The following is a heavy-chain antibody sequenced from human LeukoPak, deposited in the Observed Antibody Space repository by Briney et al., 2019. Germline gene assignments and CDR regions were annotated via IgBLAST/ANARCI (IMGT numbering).Heavy chain of an antibody. CDR3: ARVSRDGYNGSFDY. J-gene: IGHJ4*02. Sequence: SETLSLTCTVSGGSISSYYWSWIRQPPGKGLEWIGYIYYSGSTNYNPSLTSRVTISVDTSKNQFSLKLSSVTAADTAVYYCARVSRDGYNGSFDYWGQGTLVTVSS. CDR1: GGSISSYY. D-gene: IGHD5-24*01. CDR2: IYYSGST. V-gene: IGHV4-59*01.